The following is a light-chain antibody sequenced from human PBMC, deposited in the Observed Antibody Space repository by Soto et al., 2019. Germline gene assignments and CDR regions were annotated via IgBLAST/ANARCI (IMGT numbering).Light chain of an antibody. Sequence: DIQMTQSPSSVSASVGDRVTITCRASQDISTWLAWYQQKPGKAPKLLIYAASSLQSGVPSRFSGSGSGTDFTLIISSLQPEDFATFYCQQANSFPWTFGQGTKVEIK. CDR1: QDISTW. J-gene: IGKJ1*01. CDR2: AAS. V-gene: IGKV1-12*01. CDR3: QQANSFPWT.